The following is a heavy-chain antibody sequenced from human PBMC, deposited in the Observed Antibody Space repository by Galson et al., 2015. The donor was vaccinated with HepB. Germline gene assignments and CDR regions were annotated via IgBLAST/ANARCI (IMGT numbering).Heavy chain of an antibody. CDR1: TFIFSTYS. CDR3: VFLRSNDLKPLVY. J-gene: IGHJ4*02. Sequence: SLRLSCAASTFIFSTYSMNWVRQAPGKGLEWVSYISSSRTTIYYADSVEGRFAISRDNAKNSLYLQMNSLRAEETSVDYCVFLRSNDLKPLVYWGQGTLVTVSS. CDR2: ISSSRTTI. V-gene: IGHV3-48*04. D-gene: IGHD3-3*01.